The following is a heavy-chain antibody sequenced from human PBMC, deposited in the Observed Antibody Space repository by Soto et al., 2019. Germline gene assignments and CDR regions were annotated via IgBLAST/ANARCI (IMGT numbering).Heavy chain of an antibody. D-gene: IGHD6-19*01. Sequence: QITLKESGPTLVTPTQTLTLTCTFSGFSLSTSGVGGGWIRQPLGKDLEWLALIYWDDDKRYNQSLKSRLTSTKDPSKNQVVLTMTNMDPVDTAQYYCAHRQIAIAGTFGFDYWGQGTLVTVSS. CDR3: AHRQIAIAGTFGFDY. J-gene: IGHJ4*02. CDR2: IYWDDDK. CDR1: GFSLSTSGVG. V-gene: IGHV2-5*02.